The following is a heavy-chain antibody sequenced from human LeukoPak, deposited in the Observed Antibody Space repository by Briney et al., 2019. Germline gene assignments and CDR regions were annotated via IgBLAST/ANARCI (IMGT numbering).Heavy chain of an antibody. J-gene: IGHJ4*02. D-gene: IGHD6-19*01. Sequence: PGGSLRLSCAASGFNFSTYWMTWVRQAPGKGLEWVANIKQDGSEKYYVDSVKGRFTISRDNAKNSLYLQMNSLRAEDTAVYYCARVRGSGCSDYWGQGTLVTVSS. CDR3: ARVRGSGCSDY. CDR1: GFNFSTYW. V-gene: IGHV3-7*01. CDR2: IKQDGSEK.